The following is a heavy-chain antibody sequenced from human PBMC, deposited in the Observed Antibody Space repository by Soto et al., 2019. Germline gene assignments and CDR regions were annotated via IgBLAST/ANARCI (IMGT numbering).Heavy chain of an antibody. CDR1: GGSISSGDYY. D-gene: IGHD5-18*01. Sequence: SETLSLTCTVSGGSISSGDYYWSWIRQPPGKGLEWIGYIYYSGSTNYNPSLKSRVTISVDTSKNQFSLKLSSVTAADTAVYYCARVGYSYGYWDFDYWGQGTLVTVSS. V-gene: IGHV4-61*08. J-gene: IGHJ4*02. CDR2: IYYSGST. CDR3: ARVGYSYGYWDFDY.